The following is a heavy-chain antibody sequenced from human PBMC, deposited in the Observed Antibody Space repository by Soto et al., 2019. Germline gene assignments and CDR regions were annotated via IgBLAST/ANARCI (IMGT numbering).Heavy chain of an antibody. CDR3: ARSGTALLNAFDI. Sequence: VASVKVSCKASGYTFTDYYMHWVRQAPGQGLEWMGWITPNNGGTNYAQKFQGRVTMTRDTSISTAYMELSRLRSDDTAVYYCARSGTALLNAFDIWGQGTMVTVS. D-gene: IGHD2-21*02. J-gene: IGHJ3*02. V-gene: IGHV1-2*02. CDR1: GYTFTDYY. CDR2: ITPNNGGT.